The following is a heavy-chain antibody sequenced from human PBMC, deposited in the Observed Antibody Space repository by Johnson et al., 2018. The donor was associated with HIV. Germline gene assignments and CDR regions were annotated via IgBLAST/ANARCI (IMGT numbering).Heavy chain of an antibody. CDR3: TTALRGTVTRDGYILDAFDI. V-gene: IGHV3-15*01. J-gene: IGHJ3*02. CDR2: IKSKTDGGTT. CDR1: GFTFSSYG. D-gene: IGHD5-24*01. Sequence: MLLVESGGGVVQPGGSLRLSCEASGFTFSSYGMHWVRQAPGKGLEWVGRIKSKTDGGTTDYAAPVKGRFTISRDDSKNTLYLQMNSLKTEDTAVYYCTTALRGTVTRDGYILDAFDIWGQGTMVTVSS.